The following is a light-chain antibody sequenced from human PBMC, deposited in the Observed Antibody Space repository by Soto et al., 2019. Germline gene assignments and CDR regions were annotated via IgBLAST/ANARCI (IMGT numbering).Light chain of an antibody. Sequence: QSVLTQPPSVSGAPGQRVTISCTESSSNIGAGYDVHWYQQLPGTAPKLLIYGNSNRPSGVPDRFSGSKSGTSASLAITGLQAEDVADYYGQSYDSSLSGWVFGGGTKLTVL. V-gene: IGLV1-40*01. CDR1: SSNIGAGYD. CDR3: QSYDSSLSGWV. J-gene: IGLJ3*02. CDR2: GNS.